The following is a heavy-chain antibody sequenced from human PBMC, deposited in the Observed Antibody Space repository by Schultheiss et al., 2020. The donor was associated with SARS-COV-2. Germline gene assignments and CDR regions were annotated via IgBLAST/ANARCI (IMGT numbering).Heavy chain of an antibody. CDR2: IYYSGNA. D-gene: IGHD1-14*01. CDR1: GDSINNYY. V-gene: IGHV4-59*01. Sequence: SETLSLTCSVSGDSINNYYWSWIRQSAGKGLEWIGYIYYSGNANYNPSLKSRVTISVDTSKNQFSLKLSSVTAADTAVYYCARGAEPGLGYWGQGTLVTVSS. J-gene: IGHJ4*02. CDR3: ARGAEPGLGY.